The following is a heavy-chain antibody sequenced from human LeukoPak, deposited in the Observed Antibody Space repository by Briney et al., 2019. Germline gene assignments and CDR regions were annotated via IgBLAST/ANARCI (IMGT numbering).Heavy chain of an antibody. D-gene: IGHD1-26*01. V-gene: IGHV6-1*01. J-gene: IGHJ6*03. CDR1: GDSVSSNSAA. CDR3: ARGSGSYSYGGYYYYYYMDV. CDR2: TYYRSKWYN. Sequence: SQTLSLTCAISGDSVSSNSAAWNWIRQSPSRGLEWLGRTYYRSKWYNDYAVSVKSRITINPDTSKNQFSLQLNSVTPEDTAVYYCARGSGSYSYGGYYYYYYMDVWGKGTTVTVSS.